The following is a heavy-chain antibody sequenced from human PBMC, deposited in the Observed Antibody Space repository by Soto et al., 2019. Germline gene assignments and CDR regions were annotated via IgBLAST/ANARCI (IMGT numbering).Heavy chain of an antibody. CDR3: ARLPRDCNKTSCYYADH. J-gene: IGHJ4*02. CDR1: GYDFNTNW. D-gene: IGHD3-3*01. V-gene: IGHV5-51*01. CDR2: MYPGDSDT. Sequence: GESLKISCRGSGYDFNTNWFGWVRQLPGRGLEWVGIMYPGDSDTRYNPSLQGHVALSVDVTVSTAFLQWRSLETSDTGMYFCARLPRDCNKTSCYYADHWGQGTQVTVSS.